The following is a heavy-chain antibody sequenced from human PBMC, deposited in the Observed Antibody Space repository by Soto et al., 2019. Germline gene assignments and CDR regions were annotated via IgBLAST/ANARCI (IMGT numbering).Heavy chain of an antibody. V-gene: IGHV4-59*08. Sequence: QVQLQESGPGLVKPSETLSLTCTVSGGSISNYYWTWIRQPPGKGLEWIGYIYYSGSTTYNPSLKSRVTISVDTSKNQFSLKLSSVTASDTAVYYCARLGSSSSFVYWGQGTLVTVSS. CDR1: GGSISNYY. J-gene: IGHJ4*02. CDR2: IYYSGST. D-gene: IGHD6-13*01. CDR3: ARLGSSSSFVY.